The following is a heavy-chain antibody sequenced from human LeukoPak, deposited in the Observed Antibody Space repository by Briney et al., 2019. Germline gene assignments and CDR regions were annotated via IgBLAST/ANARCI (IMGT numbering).Heavy chain of an antibody. CDR2: IYYSGST. CDR1: GGSISSSSYY. V-gene: IGHV4-39*01. D-gene: IGHD3-3*01. CDR3: ARGPRVTIFGVVIINWFDP. J-gene: IGHJ5*02. Sequence: SETLSLTCTVSGGSISSSSYYWGWIRQPPGKGLEWIGSIYYSGSTYYNPSLKSRVTISVDTSKNQFSLKLSSVTAADTAVYYCARGPRVTIFGVVIINWFDPWGQGTLVTVSS.